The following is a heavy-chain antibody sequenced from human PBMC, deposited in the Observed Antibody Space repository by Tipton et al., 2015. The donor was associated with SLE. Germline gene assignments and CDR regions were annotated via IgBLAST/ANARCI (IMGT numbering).Heavy chain of an antibody. CDR2: IYHSGST. CDR1: GGSISSSNW. J-gene: IGHJ6*02. D-gene: IGHD3-3*01. V-gene: IGHV4-4*02. CDR3: ARVAQDYDFWSPYYYYGMDV. Sequence: TLSLTCAVSGGSISSSNWWSWVRQPPGKGLEWIGEIYHSGSTNYNPSLKSRVTISVDTSKNQFSLKLSSVTAADTAVYYCARVAQDYDFWSPYYYYGMDVWGQGTTVTVSS.